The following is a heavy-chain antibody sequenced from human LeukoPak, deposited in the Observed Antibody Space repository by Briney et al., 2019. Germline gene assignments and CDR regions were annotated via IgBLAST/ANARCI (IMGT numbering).Heavy chain of an antibody. CDR3: TTDSDNWDDGGWFDP. CDR1: GFIFSNAW. J-gene: IGHJ5*02. CDR2: IKSETDGGKI. V-gene: IGHV3-15*01. D-gene: IGHD1-20*01. Sequence: GGSLRLSCAASGFIFSNAWMSWVRQAPGKGLEWVGRIKSETDGGKIDYAAPVKGRFTISRDDSKNTLYLQMNSLKTEDTAVYYCTTDSDNWDDGGWFDPWGQGTLVTVSP.